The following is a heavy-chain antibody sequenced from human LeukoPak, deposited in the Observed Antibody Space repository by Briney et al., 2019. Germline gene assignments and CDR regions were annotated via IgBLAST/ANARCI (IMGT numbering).Heavy chain of an antibody. CDR3: AKWIYSGYVSHFDY. Sequence: GGSLRLSCAASGFTFSSYSMNWVRQAPGKGLEWVSSISSSSSYIYYADSVKGRFTISRDNAKNSLYLQMNSLRAEDTAVYYCAKWIYSGYVSHFDYWGQGTLVTVSS. CDR1: GFTFSSYS. V-gene: IGHV3-21*01. CDR2: ISSSSSYI. J-gene: IGHJ4*02. D-gene: IGHD5-12*01.